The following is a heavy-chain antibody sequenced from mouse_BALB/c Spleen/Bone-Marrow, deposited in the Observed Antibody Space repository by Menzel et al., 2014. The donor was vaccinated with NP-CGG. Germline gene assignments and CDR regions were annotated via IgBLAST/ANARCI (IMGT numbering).Heavy chain of an antibody. V-gene: IGHV1-69*02. D-gene: IGHD4-1*01. CDR3: TRRLTGSYAMDY. Sequence: QVQLQQSGAELVRPGASVKLSCKASGYTFTSYWINWVKQRPGQGLEWIGNIYPSDSYTNYNQKFKDKATLTVDKSSSTAYMQLSSPTSGDSAVYYCTRRLTGSYAMDYWGQGTSVTVSS. CDR1: GYTFTSYW. J-gene: IGHJ4*01. CDR2: IYPSDSYT.